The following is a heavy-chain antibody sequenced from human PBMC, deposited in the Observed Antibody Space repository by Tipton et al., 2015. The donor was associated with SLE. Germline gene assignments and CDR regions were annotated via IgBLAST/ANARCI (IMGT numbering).Heavy chain of an antibody. CDR3: AKMGYSGTFQPFDD. V-gene: IGHV3-23*01. Sequence: SLRLSCAASGFTFVNYVMTWVRQAPGKGLEWASSISGSGGTTYYTDSVRGRFTISRDNSNNMLYLQMNSLRAEDTAVYFCAKMGYSGTFQPFDDWGQGTLVTVSS. CDR2: ISGSGGTT. D-gene: IGHD1-26*01. CDR1: GFTFVNYV. J-gene: IGHJ4*02.